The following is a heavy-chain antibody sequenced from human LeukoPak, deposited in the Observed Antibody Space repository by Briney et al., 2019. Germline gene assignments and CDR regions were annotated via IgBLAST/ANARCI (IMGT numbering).Heavy chain of an antibody. J-gene: IGHJ5*02. Sequence: ASVKVSCKESGYTFTNYFMHWVRQAPGQGLEWMGMINPNGGSTGYAQKSLGRVTMTRDTSTSTVYMDLSSLRSEDTAVYYCARSYGDYESWGQGTLVTVSS. V-gene: IGHV1-46*01. CDR2: INPNGGST. CDR1: GYTFTNYF. D-gene: IGHD4-17*01. CDR3: ARSYGDYES.